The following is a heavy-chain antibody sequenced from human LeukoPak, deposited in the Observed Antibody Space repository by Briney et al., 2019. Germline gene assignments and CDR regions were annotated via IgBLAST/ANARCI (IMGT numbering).Heavy chain of an antibody. CDR3: ARNAVGSYYGMDV. V-gene: IGHV5-51*01. CDR2: IYPGDSDT. Sequence: GESLKISCKGSGYSFTTYWIGWVRQMPGKGLEWMGIIYPGDSDTRYSTSFQGQVTISADKSISTAYLQWSSLKASDTAMYYCARNAVGSYYGMDVWGQGTTATVSS. CDR1: GYSFTTYW. D-gene: IGHD2-2*01. J-gene: IGHJ6*02.